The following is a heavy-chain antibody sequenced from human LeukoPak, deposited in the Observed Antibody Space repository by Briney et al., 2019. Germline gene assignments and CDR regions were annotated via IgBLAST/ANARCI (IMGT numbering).Heavy chain of an antibody. Sequence: GASVKVSCKASGYTFTSYYMHWVRQAPGQGLEWMGIINPGDGSTSYAQKFQGRVTMTRDMSTSTVYMELSSLRSEDTAVYYCARDPGEDRSLDYWGQGTLVTVSS. D-gene: IGHD7-27*01. CDR1: GYTFTSYY. CDR2: INPGDGST. V-gene: IGHV1-46*01. J-gene: IGHJ4*02. CDR3: ARDPGEDRSLDY.